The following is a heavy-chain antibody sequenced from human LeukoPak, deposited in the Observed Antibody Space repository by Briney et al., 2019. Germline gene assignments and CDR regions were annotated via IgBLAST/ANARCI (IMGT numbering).Heavy chain of an antibody. CDR1: GFTFSSYA. J-gene: IGHJ4*02. CDR2: ISDSGDST. CDR3: AREVRDGLDY. Sequence: PGGSLRLSCAASGFTFSSYAMTWVRQAPGKGLEWVSVISDSGDSTYYADSVKGRFTISRDTSKNTLYMQMDSLRVEDTAVYYCAREVRDGLDYWGQGALATVSS. V-gene: IGHV3-23*01. D-gene: IGHD5-24*01.